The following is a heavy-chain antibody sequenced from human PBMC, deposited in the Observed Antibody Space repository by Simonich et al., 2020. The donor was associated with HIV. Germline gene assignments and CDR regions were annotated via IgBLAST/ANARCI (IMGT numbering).Heavy chain of an antibody. V-gene: IGHV7-4-1*01. Sequence: QVQLVQSESELKKPGASVEVSCKDSGYTFRNDAINWVRQAPGQGPEWMGWINTNTGNPTYAQGFPGRFVFSSDMSVTTAYLQIRSLKAEDTAVYYCARDPRSMGFFDYWGQGTLITVSS. J-gene: IGHJ4*02. CDR2: INTNTGNP. CDR3: ARDPRSMGFFDY. D-gene: IGHD4-17*01. CDR1: GYTFRNDA.